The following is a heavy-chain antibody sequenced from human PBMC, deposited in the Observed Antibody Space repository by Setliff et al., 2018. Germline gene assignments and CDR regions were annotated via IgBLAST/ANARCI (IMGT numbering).Heavy chain of an antibody. CDR3: ARGSGSFPFDY. CDR1: GGSFSGYY. CDR2: VNHVGNT. V-gene: IGHV4-34*01. J-gene: IGHJ4*02. Sequence: TLSLTCAIYGGSFSGYYWSWIRQPPGKGLEWIGEVNHVGNTNYSPSLKSRVMIPLDTSKNQFTLKLFSVTAADTAVYYCARGSGSFPFDYWGQGVLVTVSS. D-gene: IGHD1-26*01.